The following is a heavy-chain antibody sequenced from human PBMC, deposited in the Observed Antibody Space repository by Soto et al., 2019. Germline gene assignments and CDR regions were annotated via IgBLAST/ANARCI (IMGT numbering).Heavy chain of an antibody. D-gene: IGHD4-17*01. Sequence: SETLSLTCTVSGGSISSGDYYWSWIRQPPGKGLEWIGYIYYSGSTYYNPSLKGRVTISVDTSKNQFSLKLSSVTAADTAVYYCARRYGDYVSYYYGMDVWGQGTTVTVSS. CDR2: IYYSGST. CDR1: GGSISSGDYY. J-gene: IGHJ6*02. V-gene: IGHV4-30-4*01. CDR3: ARRYGDYVSYYYGMDV.